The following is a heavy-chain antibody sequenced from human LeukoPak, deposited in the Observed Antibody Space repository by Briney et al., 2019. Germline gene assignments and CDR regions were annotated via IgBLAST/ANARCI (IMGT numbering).Heavy chain of an antibody. CDR3: AKDSGNDYGVDLDY. CDR1: GFTFSSYS. Sequence: GGSLRLSCAASGFTFSSYSINWVRQAPGKGLEWVSCVSSTSSFIYYADSVKGRFTISRDNAKNSLYLQMNSLRAEDTAVYYCAKDSGNDYGVDLDYWGQGTLVTVSS. D-gene: IGHD4-17*01. J-gene: IGHJ4*02. CDR2: VSSTSSFI. V-gene: IGHV3-21*01.